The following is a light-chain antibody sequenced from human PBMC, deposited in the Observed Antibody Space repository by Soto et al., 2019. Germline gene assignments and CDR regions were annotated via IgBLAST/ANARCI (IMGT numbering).Light chain of an antibody. CDR1: QSVTSN. Sequence: DILMTQSPATLSVSPGERATLSCRAIQSVTSNLAWYQQKPGQPPRLLIYGASTRAIGIPARFSGSGSGTEFTLTISSLQSDDFATYYCQHYKSYPWTFGQGTKVEIK. V-gene: IGKV3-15*01. J-gene: IGKJ1*01. CDR3: QHYKSYPWT. CDR2: GAS.